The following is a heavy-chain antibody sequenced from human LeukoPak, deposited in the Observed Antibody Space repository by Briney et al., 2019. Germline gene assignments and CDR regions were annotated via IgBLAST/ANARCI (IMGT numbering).Heavy chain of an antibody. V-gene: IGHV3-74*01. CDR3: TTIGSGYDLIDY. CDR1: GFTFSSYW. CDR2: INGDGRNI. J-gene: IGHJ4*02. D-gene: IGHD5-12*01. Sequence: SGGSLRLSCVASGFTFSSYWMHWVRQDPRKGLVWVSRINGDGRNINYADSVRGRFTISRDNAKNTLYLQMNPLRVEDTAVYYCTTIGSGYDLIDYWGQGTLVTVSS.